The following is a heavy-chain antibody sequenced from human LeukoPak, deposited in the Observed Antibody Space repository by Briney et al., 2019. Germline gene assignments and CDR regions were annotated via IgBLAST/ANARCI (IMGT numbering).Heavy chain of an antibody. Sequence: PSETLSLTCTVSGGSISSYYWSWIRQPPGKGLEWIGYIYYSGSTNYNPSLKSRVIISVDMSKNQFSLKLSSVTAADTAVYYCAGAGPYGGPTDWGQGTLVTVSS. D-gene: IGHD4-23*01. J-gene: IGHJ4*02. CDR1: GGSISSYY. CDR3: AGAGPYGGPTD. V-gene: IGHV4-59*01. CDR2: IYYSGST.